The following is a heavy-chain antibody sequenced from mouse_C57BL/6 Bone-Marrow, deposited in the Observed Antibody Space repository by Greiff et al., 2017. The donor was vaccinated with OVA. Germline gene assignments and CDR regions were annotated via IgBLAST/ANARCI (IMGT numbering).Heavy chain of an antibody. V-gene: IGHV1-52*01. J-gene: IGHJ1*03. Sequence: QVQLQQSGAELVRPGSSVKLSCKASGYTFTSYWMHWVKQRPIQGLEWIGNIDPSDSETHYNQKFKDKATLTVDKSSSTAYMQLSSLTSEDSAVYYCARDGNNWYFDVWGTGTTVTVSA. D-gene: IGHD2-1*01. CDR3: ARDGNNWYFDV. CDR1: GYTFTSYW. CDR2: IDPSDSET.